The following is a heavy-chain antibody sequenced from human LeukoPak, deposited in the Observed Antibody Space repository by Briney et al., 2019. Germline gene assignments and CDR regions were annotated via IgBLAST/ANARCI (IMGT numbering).Heavy chain of an antibody. Sequence: GASVKVSCKASGYTFTSYGISWVRQAPGQGLEWMGWISAYNGNTNYAQKLQGRVTMTTDTSTSTAYMELRSLRSDDTAVYYCARDHYDFNHYYGMDVWGQGTTVTVSS. CDR3: ARDHYDFNHYYGMDV. V-gene: IGHV1-18*01. D-gene: IGHD3-3*01. CDR1: GYTFTSYG. CDR2: ISAYNGNT. J-gene: IGHJ6*02.